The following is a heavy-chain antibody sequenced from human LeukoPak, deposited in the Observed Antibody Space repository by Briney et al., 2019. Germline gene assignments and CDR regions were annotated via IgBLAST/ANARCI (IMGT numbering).Heavy chain of an antibody. CDR2: IYSGGST. CDR3: ARAEAAVAGLDY. J-gene: IGHJ4*02. Sequence: GGSLRLSCAASGFTVSSNYMSWVRQAPGKGLEWVSVIYSGGSTYYADSVKGRFTISRDNSKNTLYLQMNSLRAEDTAVYYCARAEAAVAGLDYWGQGTLVTVSS. V-gene: IGHV3-53*01. D-gene: IGHD6-19*01. CDR1: GFTVSSNY.